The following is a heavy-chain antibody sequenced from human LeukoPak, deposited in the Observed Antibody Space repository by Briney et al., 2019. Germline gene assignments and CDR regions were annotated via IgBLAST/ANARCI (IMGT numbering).Heavy chain of an antibody. D-gene: IGHD5-18*01. V-gene: IGHV3-30-3*01. Sequence: QSGGSLRLSCAASGFTFSSYAMHWVRQAPGKGLEWVAVISYDGSNKYYADSVKGRFTISRDNSKNTLYLKMNSLRAEDTAVYYCAGGGGGYGLHFDYWGQGTLVTVSS. CDR2: ISYDGSNK. CDR1: GFTFSSYA. J-gene: IGHJ4*02. CDR3: AGGGGGYGLHFDY.